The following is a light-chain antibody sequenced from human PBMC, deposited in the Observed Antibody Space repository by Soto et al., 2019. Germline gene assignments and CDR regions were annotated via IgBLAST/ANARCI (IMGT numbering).Light chain of an antibody. Sequence: QSALTQPASVSGSPGQSITISCTGTGSDVGGYNYVSWYQQHPGKAPKLMIYDVSNRPSGVSNRFSGSKSGNTASLTISGLQAEDEADYYCSSYTSSSTRVFGTGTKVTV. CDR2: DVS. CDR1: GSDVGGYNY. CDR3: SSYTSSSTRV. V-gene: IGLV2-14*01. J-gene: IGLJ1*01.